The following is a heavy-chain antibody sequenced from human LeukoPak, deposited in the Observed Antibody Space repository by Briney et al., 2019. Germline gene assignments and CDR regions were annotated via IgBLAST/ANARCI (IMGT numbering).Heavy chain of an antibody. D-gene: IGHD6-6*01. CDR1: GFTFSTYA. V-gene: IGHV3-30*18. Sequence: PGGSLRLSCAASGFTFSTYAMHWVRQAPGKGLEWVVIISYDGGSTSYADSVKGRFTISRDNSKNTLYLQMSSLRTEDTAVYYCAKIEGSSSYYFDYWGQGTLVTVSS. CDR3: AKIEGSSSYYFDY. CDR2: ISYDGGST. J-gene: IGHJ4*02.